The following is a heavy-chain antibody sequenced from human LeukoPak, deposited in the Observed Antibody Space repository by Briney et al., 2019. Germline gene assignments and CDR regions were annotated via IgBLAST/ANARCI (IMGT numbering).Heavy chain of an antibody. CDR2: IYVSGST. V-gene: IGHV4-4*07. Sequence: PSETLSLTCVIPGGSITSDCMSWIRQPAGKRLEWIGRIYVSGSTNYNPSLKSRVTISVDTSKNQFSLKLSSVTAADTAVYYCASTELRYFDWFRPDAFDIWGQGTMVTVSS. CDR1: GGSITSDC. CDR3: ASTELRYFDWFRPDAFDI. J-gene: IGHJ3*02. D-gene: IGHD3-9*01.